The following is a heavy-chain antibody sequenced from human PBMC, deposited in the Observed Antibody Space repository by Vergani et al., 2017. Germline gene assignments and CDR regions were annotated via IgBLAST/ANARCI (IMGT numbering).Heavy chain of an antibody. Sequence: QVQLQESGPGLVKPSETLSLTCTVSGGSISSYYWGWIRQPPGKGLEWIGSIYYSGSTYYNPSLKSRVTISVDTSKNQFSLKLSSVTAADTAVYYCARAAQYDFWSGYFDFDYWGQGTLVTVSS. CDR2: IYYSGST. J-gene: IGHJ4*02. D-gene: IGHD3-3*01. CDR3: ARAAQYDFWSGYFDFDY. V-gene: IGHV4-39*07. CDR1: GGSISSYY.